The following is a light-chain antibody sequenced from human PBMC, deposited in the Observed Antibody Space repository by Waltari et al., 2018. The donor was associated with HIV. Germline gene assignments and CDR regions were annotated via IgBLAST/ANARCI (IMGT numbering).Light chain of an antibody. CDR2: DVS. V-gene: IGLV2-14*03. CDR1: TSDVGGYNF. Sequence: QSALTQPASVSGSPGQSVTISCTGTTSDVGGYNFVSWYQQHPGKAPKLMIYDVSNRPEGVSNRFSGSKSGNTASLTISGLQAEDEADYYGSSYTSTNTRVFGTGTKVTVL. CDR3: SSYTSTNTRV. J-gene: IGLJ1*01.